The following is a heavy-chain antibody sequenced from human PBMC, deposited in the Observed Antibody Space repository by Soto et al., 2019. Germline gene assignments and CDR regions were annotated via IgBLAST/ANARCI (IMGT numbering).Heavy chain of an antibody. V-gene: IGHV4-30-2*01. CDR2: IYHSGST. CDR1: GGSVSSGGFS. Sequence: QLQLQESGSGLVKPSQNLSLTCAVSGGSVSSGGFSWSWIRQPPGKGLEWIGYIYHSGSTYYNPSLMSRVTISLDRSDNQFSLKLSSVTAADTAVYYCARGRLLITFGGTGWFDPWGQGSLVTVSS. CDR3: ARGRLLITFGGTGWFDP. D-gene: IGHD3-16*01. J-gene: IGHJ5*02.